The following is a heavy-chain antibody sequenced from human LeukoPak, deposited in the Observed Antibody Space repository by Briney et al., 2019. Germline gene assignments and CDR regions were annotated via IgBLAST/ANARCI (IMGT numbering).Heavy chain of an antibody. CDR2: IYYNGNT. J-gene: IGHJ5*02. CDR1: DGSINSYY. V-gene: IGHV4-59*01. Sequence: SETLSLTCSVSDGSINSYYWNWIRRPPGKGLEWIGYIYYNGNTNYSPSLKSRVTMSVDTSKNLFSLKVSSVTAADTAVYYCARGNDILTGYPDWFDPWGQGTLVTVSS. D-gene: IGHD3-9*01. CDR3: ARGNDILTGYPDWFDP.